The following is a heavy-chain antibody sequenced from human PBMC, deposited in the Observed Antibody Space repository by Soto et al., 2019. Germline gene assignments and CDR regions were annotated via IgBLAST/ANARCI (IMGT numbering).Heavy chain of an antibody. CDR3: ARDPRGITIFGVVPAPFFDY. CDR2: ISYDGSNK. CDR1: GFTFSSYA. V-gene: IGHV3-30-3*01. Sequence: GGSLRLSCAASGFTFSSYAMHWVRQAPGKGLEWVAVISYDGSNKYYADSVKGRFTISRDNSKNTLYLQMNSLRAEDTAVYYCARDPRGITIFGVVPAPFFDYWGQGTQVTVSS. J-gene: IGHJ4*02. D-gene: IGHD3-3*01.